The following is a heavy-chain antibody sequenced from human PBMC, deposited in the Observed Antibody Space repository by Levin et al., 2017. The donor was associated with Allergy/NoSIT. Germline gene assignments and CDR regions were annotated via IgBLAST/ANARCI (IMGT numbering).Heavy chain of an antibody. V-gene: IGHV5-51*01. CDR2: IYPGDSDT. CDR1: GYSFTSYW. CDR3: ARHGYCSSNRCYNAFDI. J-gene: IGHJ3*02. D-gene: IGHD2-2*03. Sequence: GGSLRLSCKGSGYSFTSYWIGWVRQMPGKGLEWMGIIYPGDSDTRYSPSFQGQVTISADKSISTAYLHWSSLKASDTAMYYCARHGYCSSNRCYNAFDIWGQGTMVTVSS.